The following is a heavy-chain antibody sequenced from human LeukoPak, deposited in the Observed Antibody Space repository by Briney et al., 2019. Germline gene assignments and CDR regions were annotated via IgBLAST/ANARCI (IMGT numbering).Heavy chain of an antibody. Sequence: ASVKVSCKASGFTFSTSGMQWVRQARGQRLEWIGWIVVGSGKTDYAQKFQERVTITRDMSTSTGHMELSSLRSEDTAVYYCARGPRGSSWLIDYWGQGTLVTVSS. CDR3: ARGPRGSSWLIDY. CDR2: IVVGSGKT. D-gene: IGHD6-13*01. CDR1: GFTFSTSG. V-gene: IGHV1-58*02. J-gene: IGHJ4*02.